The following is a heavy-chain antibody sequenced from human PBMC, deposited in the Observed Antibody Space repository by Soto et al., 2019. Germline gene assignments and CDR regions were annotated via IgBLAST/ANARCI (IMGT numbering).Heavy chain of an antibody. J-gene: IGHJ4*02. V-gene: IGHV3-15*02. D-gene: IGHD1-26*01. Sequence: EVQLVESGGALVEPGGSLRLSCAASGFTFNNARMSWVRQAPGKGLDWVGGIDGGKTDFAAPVEGRLTFSRDNSRNTLFLQMNSLKTDYTGVYYCTSNVAAKVGTVSYWGQGTVVTVSS. CDR2: IDGGKT. CDR1: GFTFNNAR. CDR3: TSNVAAKVGTVSY.